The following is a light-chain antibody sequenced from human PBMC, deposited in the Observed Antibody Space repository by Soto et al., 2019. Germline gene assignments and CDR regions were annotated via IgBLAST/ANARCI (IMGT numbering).Light chain of an antibody. CDR1: NIRSKS. V-gene: IGLV3-21*02. J-gene: IGLJ2*01. CDR3: QVWDHSSAHANVV. CDR2: DDS. Sequence: SYELTQPPSVSVAPGQTARITCGGNNIRSKSVHWYQQKPGQAPVLVVYDDSDRPSGIPERFSGSKSGNTATLTISGVEAGDEAHYYCQVWDHSSAHANVVFGGGTKVTVL.